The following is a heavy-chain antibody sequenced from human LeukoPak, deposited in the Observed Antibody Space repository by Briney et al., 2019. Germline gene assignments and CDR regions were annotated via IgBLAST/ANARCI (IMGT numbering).Heavy chain of an antibody. V-gene: IGHV3-66*01. D-gene: IGHD5-18*01. Sequence: GGSLRLSCAASGFTVSSNYMSWVRQAPGKGLEWVSVIYSGGSTYYADSVKGRFTISRDNSKNTLYLQMNSLRAEDTAVYYCARGTAMAHDAFDIWGQGTMVTVS. J-gene: IGHJ3*02. CDR2: IYSGGST. CDR3: ARGTAMAHDAFDI. CDR1: GFTVSSNY.